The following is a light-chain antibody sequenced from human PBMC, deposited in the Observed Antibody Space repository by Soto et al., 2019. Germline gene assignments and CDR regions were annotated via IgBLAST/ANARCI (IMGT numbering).Light chain of an antibody. J-gene: IGKJ3*01. Sequence: EIVLTQSPATLSLSPGERVTLSCRASQSVSSFLAWYQQRPGQAPRLLIYDASNRATGIPARFSGSGSGTDLTLTISSLEPEDFAVYYCQQRIYWPLLTFGPGTKLDIK. V-gene: IGKV3-11*01. CDR3: QQRIYWPLLT. CDR1: QSVSSF. CDR2: DAS.